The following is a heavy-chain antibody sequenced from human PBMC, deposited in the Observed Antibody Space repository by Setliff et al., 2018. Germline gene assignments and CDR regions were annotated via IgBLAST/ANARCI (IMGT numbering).Heavy chain of an antibody. CDR3: TTDPRDYYFDY. J-gene: IGHJ4*02. CDR2: IKRKTDGGTT. D-gene: IGHD2-21*01. V-gene: IGHV3-15*01. CDR1: GFTFSTYG. Sequence: GGSLRLSCAASGFTFSTYGLNWVRQAPGKGLEWVGHIKRKTDGGTTDYAAPVKGRFTISIDDAKTTLYLQMNSLKTEDTAVYYCTTDPRDYYFDYWGQGTLVTVS.